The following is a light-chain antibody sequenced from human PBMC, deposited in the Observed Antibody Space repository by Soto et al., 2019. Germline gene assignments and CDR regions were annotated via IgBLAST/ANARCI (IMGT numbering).Light chain of an antibody. J-gene: IGKJ1*01. CDR1: QSVSNNY. V-gene: IGKV3-20*01. CDR3: QQYGSSPQT. Sequence: EIVCTPSPGTLSLSPGERATLSGMASQSVSNNYLAWYQQKPGQDPRLLIYGASNRATGIPARFSGSGSGTDFTLTISSLQPEDFAVYHCQQYGSSPQTFGQGTTVDIK. CDR2: GAS.